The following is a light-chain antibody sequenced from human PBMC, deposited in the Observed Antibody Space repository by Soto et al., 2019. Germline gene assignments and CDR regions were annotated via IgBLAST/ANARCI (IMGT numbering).Light chain of an antibody. Sequence: DIQMTQSPATLSASVGDRVTITCRASQTIYSWLAWYQQKPGKAPNLLIYKASSLESGVPSRFSGSGSGTEFTLTISSLQPDDFATYYCQQYHNSPVTFGGGTKVEIK. CDR3: QQYHNSPVT. J-gene: IGKJ4*01. CDR1: QTIYSW. CDR2: KAS. V-gene: IGKV1-5*03.